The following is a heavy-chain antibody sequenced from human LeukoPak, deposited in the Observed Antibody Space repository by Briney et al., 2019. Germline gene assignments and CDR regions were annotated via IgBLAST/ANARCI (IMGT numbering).Heavy chain of an antibody. V-gene: IGHV3-53*01. Sequence: PGGSLRLSCAASGFTFSSNYMSWVRQAPGKGLEWVSVIYSGGSTYYADSVKGRFTISRDNSKNTLYLQMNSLRAEDTAVYYCAKASGLYSSSWYRKFDPWGQGTLVTVSS. D-gene: IGHD6-13*01. CDR2: IYSGGST. CDR1: GFTFSSNY. CDR3: AKASGLYSSSWYRKFDP. J-gene: IGHJ5*02.